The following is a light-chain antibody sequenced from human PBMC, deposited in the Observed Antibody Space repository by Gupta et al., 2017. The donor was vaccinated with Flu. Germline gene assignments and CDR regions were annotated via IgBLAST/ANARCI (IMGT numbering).Light chain of an antibody. Sequence: EIVLTQSPGTLSLSPGERATLSCRASQSVSSSYLAWYQQKPGQAPRLLIYGASSRATGIPDRFSGSGSGTDFTLTISRREPEDFAVYYCQQYGSSPGLAFGGGTKVEIK. CDR2: GAS. CDR3: QQYGSSPGLA. CDR1: QSVSSSY. J-gene: IGKJ4*01. V-gene: IGKV3-20*01.